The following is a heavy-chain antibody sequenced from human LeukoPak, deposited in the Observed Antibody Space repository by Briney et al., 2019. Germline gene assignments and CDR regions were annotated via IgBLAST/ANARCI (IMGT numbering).Heavy chain of an antibody. V-gene: IGHV1-69*06. Sequence: SVKVSCKAFGYTFTNYGISWVRQAPGQGLEWMGGIIPIFGTANYAQKFQGRVTITADKSTSTAYMELSSLRSEDTAVYYCASVRGESLGWFDPWGQGTLVTVSS. D-gene: IGHD7-27*01. J-gene: IGHJ5*02. CDR3: ASVRGESLGWFDP. CDR2: IIPIFGTA. CDR1: GYTFTNYG.